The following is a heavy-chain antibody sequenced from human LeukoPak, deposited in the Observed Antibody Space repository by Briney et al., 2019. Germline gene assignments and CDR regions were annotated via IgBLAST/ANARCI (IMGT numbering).Heavy chain of an antibody. CDR3: AKDGSSSWYVD. D-gene: IGHD6-13*01. J-gene: IGHJ4*02. V-gene: IGHV3-23*01. CDR1: GFTFSSYG. Sequence: GGSLRLSCAASGFTFSSYGMSWVRQAPGKGLEWVSAISGSGGSTYYADSVKGRFTISRDNSKNTLYLQMNSLRAEDTAVYYCAKDGSSSWYVDWGQGTLVTVSS. CDR2: ISGSGGST.